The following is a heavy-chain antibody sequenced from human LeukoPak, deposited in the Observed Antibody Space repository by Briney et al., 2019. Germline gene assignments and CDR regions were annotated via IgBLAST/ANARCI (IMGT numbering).Heavy chain of an antibody. Sequence: GGSLRLSCAASGFTFSSYAMSWVRQAPGKGLEWVSVIYSGGSSYYADPVKGRFTISRDNSKNTLYLQMNSLRAEDTAVYYCARVRSSSWQVYYGMDVWGQGTTVTVSS. V-gene: IGHV3-53*01. CDR1: GFTFSSYA. D-gene: IGHD6-13*01. CDR2: IYSGGSS. J-gene: IGHJ6*02. CDR3: ARVRSSSWQVYYGMDV.